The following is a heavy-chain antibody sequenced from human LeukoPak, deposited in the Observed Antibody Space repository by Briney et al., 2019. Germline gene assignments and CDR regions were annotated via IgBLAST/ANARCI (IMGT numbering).Heavy chain of an antibody. CDR3: AKSNGYGLVDI. CDR1: GGSFSGYY. D-gene: IGHD3-10*01. V-gene: IGHV4-34*01. CDR2: INHSGST. Sequence: PSETLSLTCAVYGGSFSGYYWSWIRQPPRKGLEWIGEINHSGSTNYNPSLKSRVTISVDTSKNQFSLEVSSVTAADTAVYYCAKSNGYGLVDIWGQGTMVTVSS. J-gene: IGHJ3*02.